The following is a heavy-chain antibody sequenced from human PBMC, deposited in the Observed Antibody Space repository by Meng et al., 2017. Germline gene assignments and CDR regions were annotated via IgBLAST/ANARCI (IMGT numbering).Heavy chain of an antibody. V-gene: IGHV3-64*01. Sequence: GESLKISCAASGFTFSSYAMHWVRQAPGKGLEYVSAISSNGGSTYYANSVKGRFTISRDNSKNTLYLQMGSLRAEDMAVYYCARVCRSGGSCYDAFAIWGQGKTV. D-gene: IGHD2-15*01. CDR3: ARVCRSGGSCYDAFAI. CDR2: ISSNGGST. J-gene: IGHJ3*02. CDR1: GFTFSSYA.